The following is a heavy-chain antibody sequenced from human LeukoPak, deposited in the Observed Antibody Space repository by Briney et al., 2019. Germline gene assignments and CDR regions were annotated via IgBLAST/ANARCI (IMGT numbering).Heavy chain of an antibody. CDR1: GFTFSRHY. CDR3: AKDLRKPWDAFDI. CDR2: VNGVGTDK. Sequence: PGGSLRLSCAASGFTFSRHYMHWVRHAPGKGLVWVSRVNGVGTDKIYADSVKGRFTISRDNAKNTLYLQMNSLRAEDTAVYYCAKDLRKPWDAFDIWGQGTMVTVSS. D-gene: IGHD3-9*01. J-gene: IGHJ3*02. V-gene: IGHV3-74*01.